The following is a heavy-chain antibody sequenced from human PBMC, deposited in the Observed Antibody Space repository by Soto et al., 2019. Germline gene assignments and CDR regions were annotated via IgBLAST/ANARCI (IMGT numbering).Heavy chain of an antibody. D-gene: IGHD2-2*01. CDR3: GSSNDRSIYGSEGSCYARAHVDY. J-gene: IGHJ4*02. Sequence: SETLSLTCTVSGGSIRSFYLSWIRQTPPKGLEWIGYIDHSGITNYNPSLESRLTMSLDTSKNQISLNLRSVTAADAAVYYCGSSNDRSIYGSEGSCYARAHVDYWGQGTLVTVSS. V-gene: IGHV4-59*01. CDR2: IDHSGIT. CDR1: GGSIRSFY.